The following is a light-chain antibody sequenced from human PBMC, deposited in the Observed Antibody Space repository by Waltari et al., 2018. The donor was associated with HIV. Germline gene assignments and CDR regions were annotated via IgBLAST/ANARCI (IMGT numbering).Light chain of an antibody. V-gene: IGKV3-20*01. CDR2: GAS. CDR3: HQYGSSPGT. CDR1: QSVSSNS. Sequence: EIVLTQSPGTLSLSPGGRATISCRASQSVSSNSLAWYQHKPGQAPRLLIYGASTRATGVSDRFSGSGSGADFTLIISRMQPEDLAVYYCHQYGSSPGTFGQGTKVEIK. J-gene: IGKJ1*01.